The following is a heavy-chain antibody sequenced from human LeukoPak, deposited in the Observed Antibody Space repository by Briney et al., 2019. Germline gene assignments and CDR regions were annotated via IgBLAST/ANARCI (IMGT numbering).Heavy chain of an antibody. J-gene: IGHJ3*02. CDR3: ARDRPYSALDFDI. D-gene: IGHD5-18*01. CDR2: ISSSSSTI. V-gene: IGHV3-48*01. Sequence: GGSLRLSCAASGFTFSSYGMHWVRQAPGKGLEWVSYISSSSSTIYYADSVKGRFTISRDNAKNSLYLQMNSLRAEDTAVYYCARDRPYSALDFDIWGQGTMVTVSS. CDR1: GFTFSSYG.